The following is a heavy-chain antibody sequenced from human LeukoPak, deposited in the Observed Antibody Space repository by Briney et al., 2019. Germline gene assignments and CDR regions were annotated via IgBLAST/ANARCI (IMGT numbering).Heavy chain of an antibody. CDR1: GGSFSSYA. Sequence: SVKVSCKASGGSFSSYAISWVRQAPGQGLEWMGRIIPILGIANYAQKFQGRVTITADKSTSTAYMELSSLRSEDTAVYYCAGGAYDSSGYYSDAFDIWGQGTMVTVSS. J-gene: IGHJ3*02. CDR3: AGGAYDSSGYYSDAFDI. CDR2: IIPILGIA. D-gene: IGHD3-22*01. V-gene: IGHV1-69*04.